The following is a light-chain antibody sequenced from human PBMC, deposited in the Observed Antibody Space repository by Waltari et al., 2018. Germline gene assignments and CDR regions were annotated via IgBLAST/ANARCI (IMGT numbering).Light chain of an antibody. CDR1: QSLSRSR. J-gene: IGKJ2*03. V-gene: IGKV3-20*01. CDR3: QPYGSSVMYS. Sequence: EFALTQSPGTLSLSPGERATLSCRASQSLSRSRLAWYQQTPGQAPRLLIYAASSTATGIRDMFGGSGSGTDFSVSALRVEPEYPAVYYCQPYGSSVMYSFRLGTKLE. CDR2: AAS.